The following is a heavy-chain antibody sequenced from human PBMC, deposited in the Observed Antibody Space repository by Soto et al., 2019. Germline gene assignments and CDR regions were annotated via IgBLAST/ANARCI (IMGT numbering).Heavy chain of an antibody. Sequence: SATLSLTCTVSGGSISSGVSGGCYWSWIRQYPGKGLEWIGYIYYSGITYYNPSLKSRVTISLDTSKNQFSLKLSSVTAADTAVYYCARDLGKYAMDVWGQGTTVTVSS. CDR2: IYYSGIT. D-gene: IGHD3-10*01. V-gene: IGHV4-31*03. J-gene: IGHJ6*02. CDR3: ARDLGKYAMDV. CDR1: GGSISSGVSGGCY.